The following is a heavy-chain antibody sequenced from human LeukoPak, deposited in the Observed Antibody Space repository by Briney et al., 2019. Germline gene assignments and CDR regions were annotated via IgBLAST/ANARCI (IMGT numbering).Heavy chain of an antibody. CDR2: LYSSDST. CDR1: GFTVSSNY. CDR3: ARLTGTRGYYYYYMDV. Sequence: PGGSLRLSCAASGFTVSSNYMSWARQAPGKGLEWVSVLYSSDSTYYADSVKGRFTISSDSSKNTLYLQMHSLRAEDTAVYYCARLTGTRGYYYYYMDVWGKGTTVTVSS. D-gene: IGHD1-20*01. V-gene: IGHV3-53*01. J-gene: IGHJ6*03.